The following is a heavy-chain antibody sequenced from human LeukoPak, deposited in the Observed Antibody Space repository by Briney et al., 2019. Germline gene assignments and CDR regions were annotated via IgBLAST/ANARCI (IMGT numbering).Heavy chain of an antibody. V-gene: IGHV3-30*18. D-gene: IGHD2-15*01. CDR3: AKGKLPGD. Sequence: PGGSLRLSCAASGFTFSSYGMHWVRQAPGKGLERVAVISYDGSNKYYADSVKGRFTISRDNSKNTLYLQMNSLRAEDTAVYYCAKGKLPGDWGQGTLVTVSS. J-gene: IGHJ4*02. CDR1: GFTFSSYG. CDR2: ISYDGSNK.